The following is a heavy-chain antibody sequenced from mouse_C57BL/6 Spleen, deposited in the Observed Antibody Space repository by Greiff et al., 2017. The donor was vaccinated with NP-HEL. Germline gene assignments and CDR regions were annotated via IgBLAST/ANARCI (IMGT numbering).Heavy chain of an antibody. CDR2: IYPGDGDT. V-gene: IGHV1-82*01. J-gene: IGHJ3*01. D-gene: IGHD5-1*01. CDR3: ARSGTFFAY. CDR1: GYAFSSSW. Sequence: VQLQQSGPELVKPGASVKISCKASGYAFSSSWMNWVKQRPGKGLEWIGRIYPGDGDTNYNGKFKGKATLTADKSSSTAYMQLSSLTSEDSAVYCCARSGTFFAYWGQGTLVTVSA.